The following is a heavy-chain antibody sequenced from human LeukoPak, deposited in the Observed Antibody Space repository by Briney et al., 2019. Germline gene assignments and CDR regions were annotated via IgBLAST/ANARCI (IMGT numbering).Heavy chain of an antibody. CDR1: GYSFTTYW. CDR3: ATDISGYSGSDAFDI. J-gene: IGHJ3*02. V-gene: IGHV5-51*01. D-gene: IGHD5-12*01. Sequence: GESLKISCKDSGYSFTTYWIGWVRQMPGKGLEWMAIIYPGDSDTRYSPSFQGQVTISADKSISTAYLQWSSLKASDTAMYYCATDISGYSGSDAFDIWGQGTMVTVSS. CDR2: IYPGDSDT.